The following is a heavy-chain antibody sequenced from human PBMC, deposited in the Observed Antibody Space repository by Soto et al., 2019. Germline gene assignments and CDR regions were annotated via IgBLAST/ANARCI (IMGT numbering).Heavy chain of an antibody. D-gene: IGHD1-1*01. CDR1: GYTFSTYA. J-gene: IGHJ6*02. Sequence: ASVKVSCKASGYTFSTYALHWVRQAPGQGLEWMGWINGGNGHTRYSQKFKDRVTISRDTPASTAYMELSGLRSEDTAVYYCARGKGMEENYYYYWMDVWGQGTKVTVS. CDR3: ARGKGMEENYYYYWMDV. CDR2: INGGNGHT. V-gene: IGHV1-3*01.